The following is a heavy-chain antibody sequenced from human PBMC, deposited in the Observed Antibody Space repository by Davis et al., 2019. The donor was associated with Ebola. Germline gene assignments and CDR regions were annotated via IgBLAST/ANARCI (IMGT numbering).Heavy chain of an antibody. J-gene: IGHJ3*02. D-gene: IGHD1-7*01. CDR1: GGTFSSYT. CDR2: IIPILGIA. CDR3: ARANWNYAGYAFDI. V-gene: IGHV1-69*02. Sequence: SVKVSCKASGGTFSSYTISWVRQAPGQGLEWMGRIIPILGIANYAQKFQGRVTITADKSTSTAYMELSSLRSDDTAVYYCARANWNYAGYAFDIWGQGTMVTVSS.